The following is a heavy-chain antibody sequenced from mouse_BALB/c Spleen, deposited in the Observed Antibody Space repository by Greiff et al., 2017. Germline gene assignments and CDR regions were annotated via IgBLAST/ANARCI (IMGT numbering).Heavy chain of an antibody. D-gene: IGHD1-2*01. CDR2: ISCYNGAT. V-gene: IGHV1S34*01. CDR3: TRSKFTATWGMDY. J-gene: IGHJ4*01. CDR1: GYSFTGYY. Sequence: LVKTGASVKISCKASGYSFTGYYMHWVKQSHGKSLEWIGYISCYNGATSYNQKFKGKATFTVDTSSSTAYMQFNSLTSEDSAVYYCTRSKFTATWGMDYWGQGTSVTVSS.